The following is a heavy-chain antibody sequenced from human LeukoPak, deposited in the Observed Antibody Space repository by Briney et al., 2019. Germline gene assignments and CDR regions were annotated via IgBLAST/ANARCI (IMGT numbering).Heavy chain of an antibody. CDR3: AREYSSSFDY. J-gene: IGHJ4*02. V-gene: IGHV6-1*01. D-gene: IGHD6-6*01. Sequence: SQTLSLTCAISGDSVSTNSAAWSWIRQSPSRGLEWLGRTYYRSKWCYDYAVSVKSRITINPDTSKNQFSLQLNSVTPEDTAVYYCAREYSSSFDYWGQGTLVTVSS. CDR1: GDSVSTNSAA. CDR2: TYYRSKWCY.